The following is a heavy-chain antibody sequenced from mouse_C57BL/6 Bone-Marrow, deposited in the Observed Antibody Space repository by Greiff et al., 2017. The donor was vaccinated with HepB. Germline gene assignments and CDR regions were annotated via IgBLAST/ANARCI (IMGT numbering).Heavy chain of an antibody. D-gene: IGHD6-5*01. CDR2: IYPRSGNT. V-gene: IGHV1-81*01. Sequence: VQLQQSGAELARPGASVKLSCKASGYTFTSYGISWVKQRTGQGLEWIGEIYPRSGNTYYNEKFKGKATLTADKSSSTAYMELSSLTSEDSAVYFCARRGAAYDFYDVDYWGQGTSVTVSS. CDR3: ARRGAAYDFYDVDY. J-gene: IGHJ4*01. CDR1: GYTFTSYG.